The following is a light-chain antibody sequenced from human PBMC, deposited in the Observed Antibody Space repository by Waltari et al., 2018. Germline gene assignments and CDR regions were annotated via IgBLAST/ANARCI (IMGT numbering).Light chain of an antibody. CDR2: AAS. CDR3: QQSYTTPRT. Sequence: DIQLTQSPSSLSASVVDRVTITCRASQSMSIYLNWYQHKPGKAPKLLIYAASSLQGGVPSRFSGSGSGTEVTLTISSLQPEDIATYYCQQSYTTPRTFGQGTKVEIK. J-gene: IGKJ1*01. V-gene: IGKV1-39*01. CDR1: QSMSIY.